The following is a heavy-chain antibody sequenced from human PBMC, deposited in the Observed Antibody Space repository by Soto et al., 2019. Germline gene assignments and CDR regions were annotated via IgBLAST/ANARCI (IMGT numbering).Heavy chain of an antibody. V-gene: IGHV3-23*01. CDR3: AKGDYSGSYAGVFWYYYYGMDV. CDR2: ISGSGGST. J-gene: IGHJ6*02. CDR1: GFTFSSYA. D-gene: IGHD1-26*01. Sequence: EVQLLESGGGLVQPGGSLRLSCAASGFTFSSYAMSWVRQAPGRGLEWVSAISGSGGSTYYADSVKGRFTISRDNSKNTLYLQMNSLRAEDTAVYYCAKGDYSGSYAGVFWYYYYGMDVWGQGTTVTVSS.